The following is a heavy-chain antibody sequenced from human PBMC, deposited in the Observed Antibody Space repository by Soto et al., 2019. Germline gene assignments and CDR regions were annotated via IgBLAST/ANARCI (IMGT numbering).Heavy chain of an antibody. CDR3: AKDGTYYDFWSGYSHRGYYGMDD. D-gene: IGHD3-3*01. J-gene: IGHJ6*02. CDR2: ISYDGSNK. CDR1: GFTFSSYG. Sequence: PGGSLRLSCAASGFTFSSYGMHWVRQAPGKGLEWVAVISYDGSNKYYADSVKGRFAISRDNSKNTLYLQMNSLRAEDTAVYYCAKDGTYYDFWSGYSHRGYYGMDDWGQGTTLTVSS. V-gene: IGHV3-30*18.